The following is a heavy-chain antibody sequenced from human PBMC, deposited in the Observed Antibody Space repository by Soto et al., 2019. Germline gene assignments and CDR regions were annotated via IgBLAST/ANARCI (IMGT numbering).Heavy chain of an antibody. V-gene: IGHV4-59*01. D-gene: IGHD5-12*01. CDR2: IYSSGST. Sequence: SETLCLTCTVSGDSMSSYYWSGIRQPPGKGLEWIGYIYSSGSTNYNPSFKSRVTISVDTSKNQFSLKLSSVTAADTAVYYCARRRRDGYNFDYWGQGILVTVS. CDR3: ARRRRDGYNFDY. CDR1: GDSMSSYY. J-gene: IGHJ4*02.